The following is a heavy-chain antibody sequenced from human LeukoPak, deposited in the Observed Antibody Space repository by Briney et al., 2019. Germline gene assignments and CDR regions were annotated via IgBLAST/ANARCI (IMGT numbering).Heavy chain of an antibody. V-gene: IGHV4-59*08. CDR1: GGSISSYY. D-gene: IGHD2-15*01. CDR3: AGYCGGGSCADS. J-gene: IGHJ4*02. CDR2: IHYSGDT. Sequence: SETLSLTCTVSGGSISSYYWTWIRQPPGKGLEWIGYIHYSGDTKCNPSLKSRVTISVDTSKNQVSLQLNSVTAADTAVYYCAGYCGGGSCADSWGQGTLVTASS.